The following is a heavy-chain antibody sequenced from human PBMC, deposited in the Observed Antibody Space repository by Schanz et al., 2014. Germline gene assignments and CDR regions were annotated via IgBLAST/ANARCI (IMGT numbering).Heavy chain of an antibody. Sequence: EVQLLESGGGLVQPGGSLRLSCIGSGFTFRSYALGWVRQAPGKGLEWVSSISSTSSYIFYADSVKGRFTISRDNAKNSLYLQMNSLRAEDTAVYYCARDGAELYYFDDWGQGTLVTVSS. CDR2: ISSTSSYI. CDR1: GFTFRSYA. CDR3: ARDGAELYYFDD. D-gene: IGHD1-1*01. V-gene: IGHV3-21*02. J-gene: IGHJ4*02.